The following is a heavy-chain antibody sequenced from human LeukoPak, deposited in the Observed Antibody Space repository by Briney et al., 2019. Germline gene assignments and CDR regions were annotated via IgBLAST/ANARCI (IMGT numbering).Heavy chain of an antibody. D-gene: IGHD5-12*01. V-gene: IGHV3-74*01. J-gene: IGHJ3*02. CDR3: ARDRVGYTYDAFDI. CDR2: VNTDGSST. CDR1: GFTFSSYW. Sequence: PGGSLRLSCAASGFTFSSYWMHWVRQAPGKGLVWVSRVNTDGSSTNYADSVKGRFTLSRHNAKNTLYLQMNSLRAEDTAVYFCARDRVGYTYDAFDIWGQGTMVTVSS.